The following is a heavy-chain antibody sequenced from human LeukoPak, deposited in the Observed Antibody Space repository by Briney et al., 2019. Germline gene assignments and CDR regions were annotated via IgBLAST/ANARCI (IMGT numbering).Heavy chain of an antibody. CDR2: INPSGGST. J-gene: IGHJ3*02. CDR3: ARVVGLGGYDYNAFDI. V-gene: IGHV1-46*01. CDR1: GYTFTSYY. D-gene: IGHD5-12*01. Sequence: ASVKVSCKASGYTFTSYYIHWVRQAPGQGLEWMGIINPSGGSTSYAQKFQGRVTMTRDTSISTAYMELSRLRSDDTAVYYCARVVGLGGYDYNAFDIWGQGTMVTVSS.